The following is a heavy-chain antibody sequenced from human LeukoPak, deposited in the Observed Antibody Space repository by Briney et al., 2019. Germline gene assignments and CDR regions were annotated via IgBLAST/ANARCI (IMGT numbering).Heavy chain of an antibody. CDR1: GYTFTSYD. CDR3: ARGRSSGWTGGYYYYYYGMDV. V-gene: IGHV1-8*01. D-gene: IGHD6-19*01. Sequence: ASVKVSCKASGYTFTSYDINWVRQATGQGLEWMGWMNPNSGNTGYAQKFQGRVTMTRNTSISTAYMGLSSLRSEDTAVYYCARGRSSGWTGGYYYYYYGMDVWGQGTTVTVSS. CDR2: MNPNSGNT. J-gene: IGHJ6*02.